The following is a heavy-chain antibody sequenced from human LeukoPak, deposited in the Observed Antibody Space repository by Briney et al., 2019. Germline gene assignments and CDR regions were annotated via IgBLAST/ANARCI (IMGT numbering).Heavy chain of an antibody. CDR2: IYDSGST. D-gene: IGHD5-18*01. CDR1: GGSISSSSYY. J-gene: IGHJ3*02. Sequence: PSETLSLTCTVSGGSISSSSYYWGWIRQPPGKGLEWIGSIYDSGSTYYNPSPKSRVTISVDTSKNQSSLKLSSVTAADTDVYYCARHRPRRGYSYGYGAFDIWGQGTMVTASS. CDR3: ARHRPRRGYSYGYGAFDI. V-gene: IGHV4-39*01.